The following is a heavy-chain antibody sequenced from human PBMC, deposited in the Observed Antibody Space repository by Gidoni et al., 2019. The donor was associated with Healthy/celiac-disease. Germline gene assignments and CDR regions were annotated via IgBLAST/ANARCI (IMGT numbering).Heavy chain of an antibody. Sequence: QVQLQQWGAGLLKPSETLSLTCAVYGGSFSGYYWSWIRQPPGKGLEWIGEINHSGSTNYNPSLKSRVTISVDTSKNQFSLKLSSVTAADTAVYYCARAGSGWYYGYYYGMDVWGQGTTVTVSS. D-gene: IGHD6-19*01. CDR2: INHSGST. CDR1: GGSFSGYY. J-gene: IGHJ6*02. V-gene: IGHV4-34*01. CDR3: ARAGSGWYYGYYYGMDV.